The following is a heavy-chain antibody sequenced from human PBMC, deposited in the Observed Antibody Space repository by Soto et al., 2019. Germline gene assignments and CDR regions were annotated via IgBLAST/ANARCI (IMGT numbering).Heavy chain of an antibody. CDR2: ISAHNGNT. CDR3: ARGRYGDY. V-gene: IGHV1-18*01. J-gene: IGHJ4*01. CDR1: GYAFTTYG. D-gene: IGHD1-1*01. Sequence: VHLVQSGAEVKKPGASVKVSCKGSGYAFTTYGITWVRQAPGQGLEWMGWISAHNGNTNYAQKHQGRVSVTRDTYTSTAYMEMRSLRSDDTAVYYCARGRYGDYWGHGALVNVSS.